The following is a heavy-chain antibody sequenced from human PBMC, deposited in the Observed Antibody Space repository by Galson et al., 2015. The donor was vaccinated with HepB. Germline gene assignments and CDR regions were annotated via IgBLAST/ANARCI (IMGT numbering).Heavy chain of an antibody. V-gene: IGHV3-30*04. CDR3: AREGVIAAAGICFDY. CDR1: GFTFSSYV. D-gene: IGHD6-13*01. CDR2: ISEDGSTK. J-gene: IGHJ4*02. Sequence: SLRLSCAASGFTFSSYVMHWVRQAPGKGLEWVAVISEDGSTKYHSDSVKGRFTISRDNSKNTLHLQMKSLRPEDTAVYYCAREGVIAAAGICFDYWGQGALVTVS.